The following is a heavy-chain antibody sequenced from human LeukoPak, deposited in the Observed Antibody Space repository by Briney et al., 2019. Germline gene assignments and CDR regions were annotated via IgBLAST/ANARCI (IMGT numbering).Heavy chain of an antibody. CDR1: GLTFSSYA. D-gene: IGHD3-10*01. J-gene: IGHJ4*02. CDR2: ISGSGGST. CDR3: AKVVRGYGSGSYYFDY. Sequence: GGSLRLSCAASGLTFSSYAMSWVRQAPGKGLEWVSAISGSGGSTYYADSVKGRFTISRDNSKNTLYLQMNSLRAEDTAVYYCAKVVRGYGSGSYYFDYWGQGTLVTVSS. V-gene: IGHV3-23*01.